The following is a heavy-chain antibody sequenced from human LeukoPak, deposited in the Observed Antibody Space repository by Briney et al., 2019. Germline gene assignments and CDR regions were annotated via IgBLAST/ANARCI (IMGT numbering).Heavy chain of an antibody. V-gene: IGHV3-23*01. Sequence: GGSLRLSCAASGFAFSSYAMSWVRQAPGKGLEWVSGILDSGYSTYYANSVKGRFTISRDNSNNTLYLQMNSLRAEDTAVYYCAKLGGHPLHNYYVGVWGKGTTVAVSS. CDR1: GFAFSSYA. CDR3: AKLGGHPLHNYYVGV. D-gene: IGHD3-16*01. CDR2: ILDSGYST. J-gene: IGHJ6*03.